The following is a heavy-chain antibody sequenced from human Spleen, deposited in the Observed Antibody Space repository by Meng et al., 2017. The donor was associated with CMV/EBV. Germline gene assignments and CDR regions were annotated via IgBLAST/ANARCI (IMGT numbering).Heavy chain of an antibody. Sequence: GESLKISCAASGFTFSNYEMTWVRQVPGKGMEWVSYTDRSGATNFYADSVKGRFTISRDNAKNSLFLQMNSLRAEDTAIYSCARVHRVAYYFDFCGRGTLVTVSS. V-gene: IGHV3-48*03. CDR3: ARVHRVAYYFDF. D-gene: IGHD1-14*01. CDR1: GFTFSNYE. J-gene: IGHJ4*02. CDR2: TDRSGATN.